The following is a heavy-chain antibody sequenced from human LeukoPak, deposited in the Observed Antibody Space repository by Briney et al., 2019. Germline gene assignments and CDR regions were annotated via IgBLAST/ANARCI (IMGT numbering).Heavy chain of an antibody. CDR2: IYYSGST. J-gene: IGHJ4*02. Sequence: PSETLSLTFCVSGASISSGGYYCGWIRQQPGKGLEWIGYIYYSGSTYYNPSLKSRVTISVDTSKNQFSLKLSSVTAADTAVYSCARALSGYDASDYWGQGTLVTVSS. CDR3: ARALSGYDASDY. D-gene: IGHD3-22*01. CDR1: GASISSGGYY. V-gene: IGHV4-31*03.